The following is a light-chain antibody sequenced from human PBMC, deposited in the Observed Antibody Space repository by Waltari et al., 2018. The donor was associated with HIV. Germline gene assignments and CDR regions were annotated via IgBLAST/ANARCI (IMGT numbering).Light chain of an antibody. CDR1: QSISASQ. Sequence: EIVLTQSPDTLSVSPGQSATLSCRASQSISASQLACYQQKPGQAPRLVIYGASTRATGIPDRFSGSGSVTDFALTISRLEPEDSAVFYCQQYGRSPSTFGLGTRLEIK. J-gene: IGKJ5*01. CDR3: QQYGRSPST. CDR2: GAS. V-gene: IGKV3-20*01.